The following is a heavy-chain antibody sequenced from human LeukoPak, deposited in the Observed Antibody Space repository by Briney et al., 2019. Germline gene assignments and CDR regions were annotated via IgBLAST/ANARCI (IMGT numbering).Heavy chain of an antibody. J-gene: IGHJ4*02. V-gene: IGHV1-2*02. CDR3: ARGARIVVAGPEGSFDY. CDR2: INPNSGGT. Sequence: ASVKVSCKASGYTITGYYIHWVRQAPGQGLQWMGWINPNSGGTNYAQEFQGRVTMTRDTSISTTYMELSRLRSDDTAVYYCARGARIVVAGPEGSFDYWGQGTLVTVSS. CDR1: GYTITGYY. D-gene: IGHD6-19*01.